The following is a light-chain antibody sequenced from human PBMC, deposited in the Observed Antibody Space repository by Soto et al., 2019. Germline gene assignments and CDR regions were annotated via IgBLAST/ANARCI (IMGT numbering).Light chain of an antibody. Sequence: QSALTQPASVSGSPGQSITISCTGTSSDVGSYNLVSWYQQHPGKAPKLIIYGGSKRPSGVSNRFSGSKSGNTASLTISGLQAEDEADYYCCSYAGSRSFVVFGGGTKLTVL. J-gene: IGLJ2*01. V-gene: IGLV2-23*03. CDR3: CSYAGSRSFVV. CDR1: SSDVGSYNL. CDR2: GGS.